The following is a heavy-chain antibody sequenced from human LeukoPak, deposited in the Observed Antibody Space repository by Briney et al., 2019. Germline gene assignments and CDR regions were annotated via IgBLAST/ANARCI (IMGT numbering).Heavy chain of an antibody. V-gene: IGHV3-53*01. D-gene: IGHD3-16*01. CDR2: IYSDNT. Sequence: GGSLRLSCTVSGFTVSSNSMSWVRQAPGKGLEWVSFIYSDNTHYSGSVKGRFTISRDNSKNTLYLQMNSLRAEDPAVYYCARGSHRLYDYVWGTYESKDYWGQGTLVTVSS. J-gene: IGHJ4*02. CDR3: ARGSHRLYDYVWGTYESKDY. CDR1: GFTVSSNS.